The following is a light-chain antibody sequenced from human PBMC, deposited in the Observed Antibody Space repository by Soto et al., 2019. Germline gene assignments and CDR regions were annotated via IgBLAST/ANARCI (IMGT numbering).Light chain of an antibody. V-gene: IGKV3D-20*02. CDR1: QSLSSIN. J-gene: IGKJ4*01. Sequence: EIVMTQSPANLSVSPGERATLSCRASQSLSSINLAWFQQKPGQAPRLLIYGTSSRATGIQDRFSGSGSGTDFTLTIRSLEPEDFAFYYCKQRNSWPLTFGGGTKVDIK. CDR3: KQRNSWPLT. CDR2: GTS.